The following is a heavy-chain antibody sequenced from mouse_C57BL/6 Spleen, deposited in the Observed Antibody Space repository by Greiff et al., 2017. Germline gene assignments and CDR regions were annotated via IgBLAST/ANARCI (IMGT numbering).Heavy chain of an antibody. Sequence: EAGGGLVQPKGSLKLSCAASGFSFNTYAMNWVRQAPGKGLEWVARIRSKSNNYATYYAESVKDRLTISRDDSESMLYLQMNNLKTEDTAMYYCVKEYSNSFAYWGQGTLVTVSA. CDR1: GFSFNTYA. J-gene: IGHJ3*01. CDR3: VKEYSNSFAY. V-gene: IGHV10-1*01. CDR2: IRSKSNNYAT. D-gene: IGHD2-5*01.